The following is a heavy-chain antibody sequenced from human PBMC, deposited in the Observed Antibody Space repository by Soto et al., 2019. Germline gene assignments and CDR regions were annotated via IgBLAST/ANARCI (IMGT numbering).Heavy chain of an antibody. V-gene: IGHV4-34*01. J-gene: IGHJ4*02. CDR1: GGSFSGYY. CDR2: INHSGST. CDR3: ARGIRNSAY. Sequence: QVQLQQWGAGLLKPSETLSLTCAVYGGSFSGYYWSWIRQPPGKGLEWIGEINHSGSTNYNPSPKSHFTISVDTSKNQFPLKRGSVTAADPAVYYCARGIRNSAYGAQGTLVTLSS.